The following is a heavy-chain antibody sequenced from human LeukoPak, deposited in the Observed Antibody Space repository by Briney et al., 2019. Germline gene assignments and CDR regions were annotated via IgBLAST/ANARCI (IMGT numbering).Heavy chain of an antibody. CDR1: GGSISSSSYY. J-gene: IGHJ4*02. CDR2: IYYSGST. CDR3: ARHERGYYDSSGYYGFSDY. D-gene: IGHD3-22*01. V-gene: IGHV4-39*01. Sequence: SETLSLTCTVSGGSISSSSYYWGWIRQPPGKGLEWIGSIYYSGSTYYNPSLKSRVTISVDTSKNQFSLKLSSVTAADTAVYYCARHERGYYDSSGYYGFSDYWGQGTLVTVSS.